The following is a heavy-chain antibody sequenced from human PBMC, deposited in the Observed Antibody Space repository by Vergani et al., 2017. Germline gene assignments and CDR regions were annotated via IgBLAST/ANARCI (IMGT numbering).Heavy chain of an antibody. CDR3: VRQRYAYGYFDS. CDR2: IYYNGNT. CDR1: GGSISSSTSYY. J-gene: IGHJ4*01. Sequence: QLQLQESGPGLVKPSETLSLTCTVSGGSISSSTSYYWPWIRRSPGKGLEFIGLIYYNGNTYYDPSLKSRVTMSVDTSKNQFSLKLTAVSAADTSVYYSVRQRYAYGYFDSWGHGTLVTVSS. D-gene: IGHD5-18*01. V-gene: IGHV4-39*01.